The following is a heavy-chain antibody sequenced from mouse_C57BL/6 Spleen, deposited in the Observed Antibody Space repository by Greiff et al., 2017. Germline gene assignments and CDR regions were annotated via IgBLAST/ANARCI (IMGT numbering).Heavy chain of an antibody. D-gene: IGHD2-5*01. CDR3: AIAYYSNYGFAY. Sequence: VQLVESGPGLVAPSQSLSITCTVSGFSLTSYGVDWVRQSPGKGLEWLGVIWGVGSTNYNSALKSRLSISKDNSKSQVFLKMNSLQTDDTAMYYGAIAYYSNYGFAYWGQGTLVTVSA. CDR1: GFSLTSYG. J-gene: IGHJ3*01. CDR2: IWGVGST. V-gene: IGHV2-6*01.